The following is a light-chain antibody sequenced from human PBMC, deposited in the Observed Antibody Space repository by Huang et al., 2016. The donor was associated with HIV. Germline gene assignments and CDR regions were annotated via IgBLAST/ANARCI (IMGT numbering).Light chain of an antibody. CDR1: ESITTY. CDR2: SAS. Sequence: DIQMTQSPSSLSASVGDRVTITCRASESITTYLNWYQQKPGTAPKFLIYSASNLQSGVPSRFSGSGSGAEFTLTISSLQPEDFATYYCQQSYTTPLTFGGGTKVEI. J-gene: IGKJ4*01. V-gene: IGKV1-39*01. CDR3: QQSYTTPLT.